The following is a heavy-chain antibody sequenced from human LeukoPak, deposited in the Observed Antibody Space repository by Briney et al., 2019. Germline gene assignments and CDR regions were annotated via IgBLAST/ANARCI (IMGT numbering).Heavy chain of an antibody. CDR1: GYTFTGYF. D-gene: IGHD3-10*01. J-gene: IGHJ4*02. CDR2: INPNSGDT. V-gene: IGHV1-2*02. CDR3: GSRGGSGKYDFDF. Sequence: GASVKVSCKASGYTFTGYFMHLVRQAPGQGLEWMGGINPNSGDTNYAQKFQGRVTMTRDTSISTAYMELSSLRYDATAVYYCGSRGGSGKYDFDFWGQGTLVTVSS.